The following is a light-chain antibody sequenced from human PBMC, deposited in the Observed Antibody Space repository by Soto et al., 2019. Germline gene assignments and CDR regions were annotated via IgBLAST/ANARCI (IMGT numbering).Light chain of an antibody. CDR2: AAS. CDR1: QSVSSN. V-gene: IGKV3-15*01. Sequence: EIVMTQSPATLSVSPGERATLSCRASQSVSSNLAWYQQKPGQAPGLLIYAASTRATGIPARFSGSGSGTEFTLTISSLQSEDFAVYYCQQRSSWPFTFGPGTKVDIK. J-gene: IGKJ3*01. CDR3: QQRSSWPFT.